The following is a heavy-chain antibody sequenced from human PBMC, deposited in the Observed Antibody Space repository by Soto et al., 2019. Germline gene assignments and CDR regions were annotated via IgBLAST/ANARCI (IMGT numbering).Heavy chain of an antibody. V-gene: IGHV1-58*02. CDR1: GFTFTSSA. D-gene: IGHD2-15*01. CDR3: ARAGYCSGGSCYGVYYYYYMDV. J-gene: IGHJ6*03. Sequence: SVKVSCKASGFTFTSSAMQWVRQARGQRIEWIGWFFVFIGIVNFAQKFLVIVTITTDISTSTVYMELSSLRSEDTAVYYCARAGYCSGGSCYGVYYYYYMDVWGKGTTVTVSS. CDR2: FFVFIGIV.